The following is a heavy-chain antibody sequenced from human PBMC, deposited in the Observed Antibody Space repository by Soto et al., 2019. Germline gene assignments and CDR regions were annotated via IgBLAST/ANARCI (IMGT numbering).Heavy chain of an antibody. CDR2: IYYSGST. D-gene: IGHD2-2*01. CDR1: GDSISSGSYY. CDR3: ARDVLVPAAMLGYYYYYGMDV. V-gene: IGHV4-61*01. J-gene: IGHJ6*02. Sequence: SETLSLTCGVSGDSISSGSYYWSWIRQPPGKGLEWIGYIYYSGSTNYNPSLKSRVTISVDTSKNQFSLKLSSVTAADTAVYYCARDVLVPAAMLGYYYYYGMDVWGQGTTVTVSS.